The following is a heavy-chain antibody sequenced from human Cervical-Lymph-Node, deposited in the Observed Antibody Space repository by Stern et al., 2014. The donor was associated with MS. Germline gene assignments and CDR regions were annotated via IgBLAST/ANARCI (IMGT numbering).Heavy chain of an antibody. CDR3: SGSNWYFFDY. Sequence: VQLVQSGGGLVQPGGSLRLSCAASGFTFASYSMHWVRQVPGKGLVWVSRINTDGSSPRYADSVKGRFTISRDNAKNMLYLEMNSLRAEDTAVYYCSGSNWYFFDYWGQGTLVTVSS. CDR1: GFTFASYS. V-gene: IGHV3-74*02. D-gene: IGHD6-13*01. CDR2: INTDGSSP. J-gene: IGHJ4*02.